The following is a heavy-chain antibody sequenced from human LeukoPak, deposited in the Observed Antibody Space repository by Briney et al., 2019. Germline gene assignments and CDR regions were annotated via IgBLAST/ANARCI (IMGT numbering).Heavy chain of an antibody. J-gene: IGHJ6*02. V-gene: IGHV3-48*01. CDR2: ISSSSSTI. Sequence: PGGSLRLSCAASGFTFSSYSMNWVRQAPGEGLEWVSYISSSSSTIYYADSVKGRFTVSRDNAKNSLYLQVNSLRAEDTAVYYCARRSGYDGENGMDVWGQGTTVTVSS. D-gene: IGHD5-12*01. CDR3: ARRSGYDGENGMDV. CDR1: GFTFSSYS.